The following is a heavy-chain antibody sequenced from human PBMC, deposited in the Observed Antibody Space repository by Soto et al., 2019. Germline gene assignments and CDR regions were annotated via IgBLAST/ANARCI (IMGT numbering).Heavy chain of an antibody. D-gene: IGHD1-26*01. CDR2: ISYDGGNE. Sequence: GGSLRLSCAGSGFTFSSYGIHWVRQAPGKGLEWVALISYDGGNEKYTESVKDRFTISRDDSHNVAYLQMSSLRTEDTAMYYCAKDRYSGTYPTDFDYWGQGSLVTVPQ. V-gene: IGHV3-30*18. CDR3: AKDRYSGTYPTDFDY. J-gene: IGHJ4*02. CDR1: GFTFSSYG.